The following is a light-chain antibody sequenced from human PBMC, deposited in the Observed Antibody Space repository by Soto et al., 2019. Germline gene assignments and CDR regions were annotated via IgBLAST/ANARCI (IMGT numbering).Light chain of an antibody. CDR2: DVN. CDR1: SSDVGGYNY. J-gene: IGLJ1*01. V-gene: IGLV2-14*03. CDR3: SSYTSGSLYV. Sequence: QSVLTQPASVSGSPGQSIAISCTGTSSDVGGYNYVSWYQQHPGKAPKVMIYDVNNRPSGVSDRFSDSKSGNTASLTISGLQADDEADYYCSSYTSGSLYVFGTGTKVTV.